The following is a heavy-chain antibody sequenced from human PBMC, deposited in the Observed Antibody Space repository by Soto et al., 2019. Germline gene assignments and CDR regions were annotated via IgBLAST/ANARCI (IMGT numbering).Heavy chain of an antibody. CDR3: ARGSSSYYDYGMDV. D-gene: IGHD6-6*01. CDR1: GDSISRGGYS. J-gene: IGHJ6*02. V-gene: IGHV4-30-2*01. CDR2: IYDVGST. Sequence: QLQLQESGSGLVGPSQTLSLTCTVSGDSISRGGYSWTWIRQPPGKALEWIGNIYDVGSTSYNPSLKSRVTISVDTSKNQFSLKLTSVTAADTAVYFCARGSSSYYDYGMDVWGQGTTVTVSS.